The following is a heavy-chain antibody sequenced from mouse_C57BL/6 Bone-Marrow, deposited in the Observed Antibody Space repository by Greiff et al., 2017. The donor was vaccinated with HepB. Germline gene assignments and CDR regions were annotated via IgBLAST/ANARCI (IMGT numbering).Heavy chain of an antibody. CDR2: IDPNSGGT. J-gene: IGHJ1*03. CDR3: ASITTVVATDWYFDV. V-gene: IGHV1-72*01. Sequence: QVQLQQSGAELVKPGASVKLSCKASGYTFTSYWMHWVKQRPGRGLEWIGRIDPNSGGTKYNEKFKSKATLTVDKPSSTAYMQLSSLTSEDSAVYYCASITTVVATDWYFDVWGTGTTVTVSS. CDR1: GYTFTSYW. D-gene: IGHD1-1*01.